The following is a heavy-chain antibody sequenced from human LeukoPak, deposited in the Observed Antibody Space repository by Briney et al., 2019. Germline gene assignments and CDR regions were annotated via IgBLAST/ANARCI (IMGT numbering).Heavy chain of an antibody. D-gene: IGHD2-21*02. CDR3: ARERQDTVIHSGAFDI. Sequence: GGSLRLSCPASGFTFSNYFMHWVRQAPGKGLEWVADIASDGSHTFYVESVKGRFTISRDNSKNTLYLQMNSLGPEDTAVYFCARERQDTVIHSGAFDIWGQGTMVTVSS. J-gene: IGHJ3*02. CDR2: IASDGSHT. CDR1: GFTFSNYF. V-gene: IGHV3-30-3*01.